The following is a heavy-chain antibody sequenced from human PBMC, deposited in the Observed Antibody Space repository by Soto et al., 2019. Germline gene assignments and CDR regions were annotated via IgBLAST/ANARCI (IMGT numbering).Heavy chain of an antibody. V-gene: IGHV4-4*02. J-gene: IGHJ4*02. Sequence: SETLSLTCTVSGDSVTSNVWWSWVRQPPGKGLEWIGEAYHNGLTDYNPSLKSRVTMSVDTTKNEFSLKLTSLTAADTAIYYCARDAAVPGESDRFDYWGQGTLVTISS. D-gene: IGHD6-19*01. CDR2: AYHNGLT. CDR3: ARDAAVPGESDRFDY. CDR1: GDSVTSNVW.